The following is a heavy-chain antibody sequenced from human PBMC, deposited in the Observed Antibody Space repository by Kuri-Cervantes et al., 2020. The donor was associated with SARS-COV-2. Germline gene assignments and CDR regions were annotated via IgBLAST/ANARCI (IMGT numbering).Heavy chain of an antibody. CDR1: GGSFSGYQ. V-gene: IGHV4-34*01. J-gene: IGHJ4*02. Sequence: SQTLSLTCAVYGGSFSGYQWSWIRQTPGMGLEWIGQINDSGATKYNPSLKSRVIVSMDKSKNQFSLKLSSVTAADTAVYYCARGVPGYWGQGSRVIVSS. CDR3: ARGVPGY. D-gene: IGHD6-6*01. CDR2: INDSGAT.